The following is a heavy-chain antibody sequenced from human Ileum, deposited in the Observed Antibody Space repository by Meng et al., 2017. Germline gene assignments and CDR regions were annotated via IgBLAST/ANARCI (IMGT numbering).Heavy chain of an antibody. Sequence: QAQLQQWGAGLLKPSETLSLSCAVYGGAFDGYYWTWIRQSPGKGLEWIGEINHSGSTNFNPSLKSRVTMSVDTSKNQFSLKLSSVTAADTAVYYCARPAVTTALGGFDYWGQGTLVTVSS. D-gene: IGHD3-16*01. CDR2: INHSGST. CDR1: GGAFDGYY. J-gene: IGHJ4*02. CDR3: ARPAVTTALGGFDY. V-gene: IGHV4-34*01.